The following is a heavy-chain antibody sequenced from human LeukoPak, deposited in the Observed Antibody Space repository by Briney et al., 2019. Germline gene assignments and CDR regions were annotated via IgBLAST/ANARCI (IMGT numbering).Heavy chain of an antibody. CDR1: GYTFSSYY. Sequence: ASVKVSCTASGYTFSSYYIHWARQAPGQGLEWMGIINPSGGITTYAQKFEGRVTMTRDTSTSTVDMKLSRLRSEDTAVYYCARYSGSYHTYFDSWGQGTLVTVSS. J-gene: IGHJ4*02. D-gene: IGHD1-26*01. CDR3: ARYSGSYHTYFDS. CDR2: INPSGGIT. V-gene: IGHV1-46*01.